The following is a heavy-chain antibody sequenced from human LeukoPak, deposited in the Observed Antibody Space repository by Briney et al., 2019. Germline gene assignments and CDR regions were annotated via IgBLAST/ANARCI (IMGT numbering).Heavy chain of an antibody. CDR1: GFTVSSNY. J-gene: IGHJ4*02. D-gene: IGHD6-6*01. CDR2: IYSGGST. Sequence: GGSLRLSCAASGFTVSSNYMSWVRQAPGKGLEWVSVIYSGGSTYYADSVKGRFTISRDNSKNTLYLQMNSLRAEDTAVYYCAKDGYSSSDDFDYWGQGTLVTVSS. CDR3: AKDGYSSSDDFDY. V-gene: IGHV3-66*01.